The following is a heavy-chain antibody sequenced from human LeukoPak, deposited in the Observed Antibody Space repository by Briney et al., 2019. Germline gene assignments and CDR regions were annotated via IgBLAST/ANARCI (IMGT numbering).Heavy chain of an antibody. CDR2: IYYSGST. J-gene: IGHJ4*02. Sequence: PSETLSLTCTVSGGSISSSSYYWGWIRQPPGKGLEWIGSIYYSGSTYYNPSLKSRVTISVDTSKNQFSLKLSSVTAADTAVYYCARQRLLWFRGRHAEFDYWGQGTLVTVSS. D-gene: IGHD3-10*01. CDR1: GGSISSSSYY. CDR3: ARQRLLWFRGRHAEFDY. V-gene: IGHV4-39*01.